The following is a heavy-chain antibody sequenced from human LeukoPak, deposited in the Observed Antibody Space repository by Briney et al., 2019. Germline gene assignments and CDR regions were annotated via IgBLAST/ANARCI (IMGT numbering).Heavy chain of an antibody. V-gene: IGHV4-4*07. J-gene: IGHJ5*02. CDR2: IYTSGST. CDR1: GGSISSYY. D-gene: IGHD2-2*02. CDR3: ARDGYCSSTSCYNANWFDP. Sequence: PSETLSLTCTVSGGSISSYYWSWIRQPAGKGLEWIGRIYTSGSTNYNPSLKSRVTMSVDTSKNQFSLKLSSVTAADTAVYYCARDGYCSSTSCYNANWFDPWGQGTLVTVSS.